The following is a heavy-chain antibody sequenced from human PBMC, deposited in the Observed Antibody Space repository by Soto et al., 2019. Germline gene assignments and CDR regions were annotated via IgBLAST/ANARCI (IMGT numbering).Heavy chain of an antibody. CDR3: VRGGNPYHYATSGPGTFDK. D-gene: IGHD3-22*01. V-gene: IGHV4-30-4*01. Sequence: QVQLQESGPGLLKPSQTLSLTCTVSGDSVSGGDSYWSWILQPPGKALEWIGYTSFSGYTSYTPSLKSRVTISVDMSKSQVSLRLTSVTAADTAIYYCVRGGNPYHYATSGPGTFDKWGQGTLVSVSS. CDR2: TSFSGYT. CDR1: GDSVSGGDSY. J-gene: IGHJ4*02.